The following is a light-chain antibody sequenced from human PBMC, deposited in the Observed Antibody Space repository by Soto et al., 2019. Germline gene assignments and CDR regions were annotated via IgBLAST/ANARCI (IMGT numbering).Light chain of an antibody. Sequence: QAVVTQEPSLTVSPGGTVTLTCGSSTGAVTSGHYPHWLQQKPGQAPRTLIYDTTNRHSWTPARFSGSLLGGKAALTLSGAQPEDEADYYCFLSYSSARLFGGGTKLTVL. CDR3: FLSYSSARL. V-gene: IGLV7-46*01. CDR2: DTT. CDR1: TGAVTSGHY. J-gene: IGLJ3*02.